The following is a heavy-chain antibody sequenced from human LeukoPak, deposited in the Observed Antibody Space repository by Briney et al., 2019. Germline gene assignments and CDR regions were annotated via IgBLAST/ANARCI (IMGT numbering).Heavy chain of an antibody. V-gene: IGHV3-33*06. Sequence: GGSLRLSCAASGFAFSSYGMHWVRQAPGKGLEWVAVIWYDGSNKYYADSVKGRFTISRDNSKNTLYLQMNSLRAEDTAVYYCAKDSHCSSGSCSPHFDYWGQGTLVTVSS. CDR1: GFAFSSYG. CDR3: AKDSHCSSGSCSPHFDY. CDR2: IWYDGSNK. D-gene: IGHD2-15*01. J-gene: IGHJ4*02.